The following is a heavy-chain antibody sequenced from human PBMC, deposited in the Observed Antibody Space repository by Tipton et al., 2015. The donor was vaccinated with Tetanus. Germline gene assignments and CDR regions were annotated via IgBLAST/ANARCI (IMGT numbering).Heavy chain of an antibody. CDR3: AREAYTDDSSGDYYLRDP. CDR1: GGSLSGYY. CDR2: IYYSGST. Sequence: TLSLTCTVTGGSLSGYYWSWIRQPPGKGLEWIGYIYYSGSTNYNPSLKSRVTISVDTSKNQFSLKLSSVTAADTAVYYCAREAYTDDSSGDYYLRDPWGRGTLVTVSS. D-gene: IGHD3-22*01. V-gene: IGHV4-59*01. J-gene: IGHJ5*02.